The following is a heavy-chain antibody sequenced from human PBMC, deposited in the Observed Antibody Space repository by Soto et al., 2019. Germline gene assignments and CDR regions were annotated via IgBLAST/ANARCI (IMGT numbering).Heavy chain of an antibody. J-gene: IGHJ4*02. CDR2: ISGSGGSS. Sequence: GGSLRLSCAASGFTFSSYAMNWVRQAPGKGLEWVSGISGSGGSSFYADSVKGRFTISRDNAKNSLYLQMNSLRAEDTAVYYCARANYDILTGPDYWGQGTLVTVSS. CDR1: GFTFSSYA. V-gene: IGHV3-23*01. D-gene: IGHD3-9*01. CDR3: ARANYDILTGPDY.